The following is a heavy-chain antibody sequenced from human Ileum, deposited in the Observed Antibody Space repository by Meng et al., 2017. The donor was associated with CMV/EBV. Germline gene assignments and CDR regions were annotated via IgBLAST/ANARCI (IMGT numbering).Heavy chain of an antibody. CDR1: GYTFTSYG. CDR3: ARVGYCGGDCYYQYDY. CDR2: ISAYNGNT. V-gene: IGHV1-18*01. J-gene: IGHJ4*02. Sequence: SGYTFTSYGISWVRQATGQGLEWMGWISAYNGNTNYAQKLQGRVTMTTDTSTSTAYMELRSLRSDDTAVYYCARVGYCGGDCYYQYDYWGQGTLVTVSS. D-gene: IGHD2-21*01.